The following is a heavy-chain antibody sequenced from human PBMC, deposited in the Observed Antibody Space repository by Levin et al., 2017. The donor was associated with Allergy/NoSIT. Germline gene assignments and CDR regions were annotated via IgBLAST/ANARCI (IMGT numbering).Heavy chain of an antibody. D-gene: IGHD5-18*01. V-gene: IGHV3-23*01. CDR2: ISGSGANT. Sequence: GGSLRLSCAAPEFIVSNYAMTWVRQAPGRGLEWVSAISGSGANTYYADSVKGRFTISKDNSKNMLYLQMNSLRAEDTAIYYCAKDQQYSYVPDNWFDPWGQGTLVTVSS. CDR1: EFIVSNYA. CDR3: AKDQQYSYVPDNWFDP. J-gene: IGHJ5*02.